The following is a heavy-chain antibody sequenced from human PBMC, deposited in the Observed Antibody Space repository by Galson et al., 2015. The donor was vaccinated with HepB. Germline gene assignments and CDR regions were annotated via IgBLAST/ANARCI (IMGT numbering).Heavy chain of an antibody. D-gene: IGHD3-3*01. V-gene: IGHV4-34*01. Sequence: ETLSLTCAVYGGSFSGYYWSWIRQPPGKGLEWIGEINHSGSTNYNPSLKSRVTISVDTSKNQFSLKLSSMTAADTAVYYCARGGRLGPRVRFLEWRARDAFDIWGQGTMVTVSS. CDR2: INHSGST. CDR1: GGSFSGYY. CDR3: ARGGRLGPRVRFLEWRARDAFDI. J-gene: IGHJ3*02.